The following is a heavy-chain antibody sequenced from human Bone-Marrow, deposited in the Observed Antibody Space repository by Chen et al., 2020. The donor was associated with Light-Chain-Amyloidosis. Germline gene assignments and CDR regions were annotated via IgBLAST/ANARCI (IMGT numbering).Heavy chain of an antibody. J-gene: IGHJ4*02. Sequence: VRLVESGGGVVRPGGSLRLSCTVSGFVFTTYGFQWVRQAPGKGLEWVSFVRFDGNDKYYADSVKGRFTISRDDSKNTLYLQMNSLRPEDTAVYYCAQLYSYGRPFKHWGQGTLVSVSS. CDR3: AQLYSYGRPFKH. D-gene: IGHD5-18*01. V-gene: IGHV3-30*02. CDR2: VRFDGNDK. CDR1: GFVFTTYG.